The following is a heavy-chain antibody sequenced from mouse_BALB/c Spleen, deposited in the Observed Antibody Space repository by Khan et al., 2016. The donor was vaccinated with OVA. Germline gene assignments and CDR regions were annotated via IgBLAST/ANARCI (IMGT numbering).Heavy chain of an antibody. V-gene: IGHV5-9-1*01. CDR1: GFTFSSFV. CDR2: ISSASTYT. CDR3: TNGNYGWFAY. J-gene: IGHJ3*01. D-gene: IGHD2-1*01. Sequence: EVELVESGGGLVEPGGSLKLSCAASGFTFSSFVMSWVRQTPEKRLEWVATISSASTYTYYPDSITGRFTIFRDNAKNTLYLHMNSLRSDDTAIYYCTNGNYGWFAYWGLGTLVTVST.